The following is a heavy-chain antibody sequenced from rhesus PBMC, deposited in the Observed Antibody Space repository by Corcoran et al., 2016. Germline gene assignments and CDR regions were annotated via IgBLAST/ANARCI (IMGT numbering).Heavy chain of an antibody. J-gene: IGHJ4*01. Sequence: QVQLQESGPGLVKPSETLSLTCAVSGGSISGGYDWSWIRQPPGKGLEWFGYISSNSGTTNYTPSLKHRVTISKDTSKNQFSLRLNSLTAADTAVYYCTRGSYGSSSSDYWGQGVLVTVSS. CDR1: GGSISGGYD. CDR2: ISSNSGTT. CDR3: TRGSYGSSSSDY. D-gene: IGHD4-29*01. V-gene: IGHV4-76*01.